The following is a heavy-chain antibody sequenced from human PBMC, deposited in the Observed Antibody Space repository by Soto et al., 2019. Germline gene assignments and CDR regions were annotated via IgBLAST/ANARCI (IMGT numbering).Heavy chain of an antibody. CDR2: ISSNGVGT. CDR1: GFTFSNYA. J-gene: IGHJ6*03. Sequence: DVQLVESGGGLVQQGGSLRLSCAASGFTFSNYAMDWVRQAPGKVLEYVSGISSNGVGTYYANSVKDRFTISRDNSKNTLYLQMGSLRAEDMAVYYCARREQSDYYFMDVWGKGTSVTVYS. D-gene: IGHD6-19*01. CDR3: ARREQSDYYFMDV. V-gene: IGHV3-64*01.